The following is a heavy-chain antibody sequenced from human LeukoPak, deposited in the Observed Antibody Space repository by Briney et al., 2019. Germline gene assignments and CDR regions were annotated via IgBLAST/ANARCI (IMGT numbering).Heavy chain of an antibody. CDR2: IHYSGST. Sequence: PSETLSLTCTVSGGSISSGDYYWSWIRQHPGKGLEWIGYIHYSGSTYYNPSLKSRVTISVDTSKNQFSLRLSSVTAADTAVYYCARNTAYSGSYWGAALPVYFDSWGQGTLVTVSS. V-gene: IGHV4-31*03. CDR3: ARNTAYSGSYWGAALPVYFDS. CDR1: GGSISSGDYY. D-gene: IGHD1-26*01. J-gene: IGHJ4*02.